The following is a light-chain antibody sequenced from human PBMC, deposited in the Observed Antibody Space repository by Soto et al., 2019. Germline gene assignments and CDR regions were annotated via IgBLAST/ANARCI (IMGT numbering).Light chain of an antibody. CDR1: NIGSKS. CDR3: QVWDIGSGVI. V-gene: IGLV3-21*04. Sequence: SYELTQPPAVSVAPGKTAKITCGGSNIGSKSVHWYQQKPGQAPVLVIYYDTDRPSGVPERRSGSNSGSTAALTISRVEAGNEADYYCQVWDIGSGVIFGGGTQLTVL. CDR2: YDT. J-gene: IGLJ2*01.